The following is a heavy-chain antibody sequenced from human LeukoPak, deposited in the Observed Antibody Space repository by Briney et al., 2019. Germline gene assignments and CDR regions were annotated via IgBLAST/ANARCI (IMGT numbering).Heavy chain of an antibody. CDR2: ISGRGGST. D-gene: IGHD1-26*01. Sequence: GGSLRLSCAASGFTFSSYAMSWVRQAPGKGLEWVSAISGRGGSTYYADSVKGRFTISRDNSKNRLYLQMNSLRAEDTAVYYCANPRPSGIDYWGQGTLVTVSS. CDR1: GFTFSSYA. CDR3: ANPRPSGIDY. J-gene: IGHJ4*02. V-gene: IGHV3-23*01.